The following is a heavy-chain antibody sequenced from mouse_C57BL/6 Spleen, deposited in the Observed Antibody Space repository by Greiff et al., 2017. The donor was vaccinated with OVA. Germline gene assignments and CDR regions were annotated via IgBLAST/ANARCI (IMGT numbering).Heavy chain of an antibody. D-gene: IGHD1-1*01. Sequence: QVHVKQSGAELVRPGASVTLSCKASGYTFTDYEMHWVKQTPVHGLEWIGAIDPETGGTAYNQKFKGKAILTADKSSSTAYMELRSLTSEDSAVYYCTENYYGSRYFDYWGQGTTLTVSS. V-gene: IGHV1-15*01. J-gene: IGHJ2*01. CDR2: IDPETGGT. CDR3: TENYYGSRYFDY. CDR1: GYTFTDYE.